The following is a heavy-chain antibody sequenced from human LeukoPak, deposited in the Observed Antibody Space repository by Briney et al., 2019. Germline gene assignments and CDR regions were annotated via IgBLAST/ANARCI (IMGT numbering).Heavy chain of an antibody. CDR2: ISYDGSNK. Sequence: PGGSLRLSCAASGFTFSSYGMHWVRHAPGKGLEWVAVISYDGSNKYYADSVKGRFTISRDNSKNALYLQMNSLRAEDTAVYYCAKDYVGATSPDYWGQGTLVTVSS. D-gene: IGHD1-26*01. J-gene: IGHJ4*02. CDR3: AKDYVGATSPDY. V-gene: IGHV3-30*18. CDR1: GFTFSSYG.